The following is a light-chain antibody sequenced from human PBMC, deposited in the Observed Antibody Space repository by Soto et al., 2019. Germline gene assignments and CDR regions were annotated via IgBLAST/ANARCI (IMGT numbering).Light chain of an antibody. Sequence: ENVMTQSPGTLSFSPGERATLSCRASQSVSSNLAWYQQKPGQAPRLLIYGASTRATGIPARFSGSGSGTDFTLTISSLQPEDVATYYCQKYNSAPWTFGQGTKVDIK. CDR3: QKYNSAPWT. CDR1: QSVSSN. CDR2: GAS. V-gene: IGKV3-15*01. J-gene: IGKJ1*01.